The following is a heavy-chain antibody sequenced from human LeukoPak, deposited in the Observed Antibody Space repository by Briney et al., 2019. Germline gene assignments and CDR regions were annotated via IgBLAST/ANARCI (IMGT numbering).Heavy chain of an antibody. CDR2: IYPGGTT. D-gene: IGHD1-7*01. V-gene: IGHV3-53*01. Sequence: GGSLRLPCVASGFTVSSNYMSWVRQAPGKGPEWVSLIYPGGTTYCADAVKGRFTISRDNSKNTLYLQMNSLRAEDTAVYYCAKEGLELYYFDYWGQGTLVTVSS. CDR3: AKEGLELYYFDY. J-gene: IGHJ4*02. CDR1: GFTVSSNY.